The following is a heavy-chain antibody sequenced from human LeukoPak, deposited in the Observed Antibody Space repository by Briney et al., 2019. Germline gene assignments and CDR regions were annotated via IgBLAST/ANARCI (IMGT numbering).Heavy chain of an antibody. J-gene: IGHJ3*02. D-gene: IGHD3-10*01. CDR1: GGSISSSSYY. Sequence: SETLSLTCTVSGGSISSSSYYWGWIRQPPGKGLEWIGSICYSGSTYYNPSLKSRVTISVDTSKNQFSLKLSSVTAADTAVYYCATRRITMVRGVITNDAFDIWGQGTMVTVSS. V-gene: IGHV4-39*01. CDR2: ICYSGST. CDR3: ATRRITMVRGVITNDAFDI.